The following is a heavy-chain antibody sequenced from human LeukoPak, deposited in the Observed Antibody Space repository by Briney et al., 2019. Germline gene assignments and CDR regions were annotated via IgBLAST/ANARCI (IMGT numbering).Heavy chain of an antibody. V-gene: IGHV4-59*01. D-gene: IGHD3-9*01. J-gene: IGHJ4*02. CDR3: ARGRYFDWLLDY. CDR2: IYYSGST. Sequence: SETLSLTCTVSGGSISSYYWSWIRQPPGKGLEWIGYIYYSGSTNYNPSLKSRVTISVDTSKNQFSLKLSSVTAADTAVYYCARGRYFDWLLDYWGQGTLVTVSP. CDR1: GGSISSYY.